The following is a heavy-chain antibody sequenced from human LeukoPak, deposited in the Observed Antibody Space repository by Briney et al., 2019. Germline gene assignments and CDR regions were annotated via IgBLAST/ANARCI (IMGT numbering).Heavy chain of an antibody. CDR2: IYSGGST. D-gene: IGHD2-2*01. J-gene: IGHJ6*02. CDR1: GFTVSSNY. V-gene: IGHV3-53*01. Sequence: GGSLRLSCAASGFTVSSNYMSWVRQAPGKGLEWVSVIYSGGSTYYADSVKGRFTISRDNSKNTLYLQMNSLRAEDTAVYYCARDIVVVPAAITFLGFYYYYGMDVWGQGTTVTVSS. CDR3: ARDIVVVPAAITFLGFYYYYGMDV.